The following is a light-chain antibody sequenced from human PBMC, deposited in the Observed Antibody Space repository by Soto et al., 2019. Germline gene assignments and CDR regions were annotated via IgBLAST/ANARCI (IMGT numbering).Light chain of an antibody. Sequence: QSVLTQPPSVSAAPGQRVTISCSGSNSNIGNNYVSWYQQLPGTAPKLLIYDNNNRPSGSPDRSSGSKSGTSATLGITGLQTGDEADYYCATWDSSLSVGVFGTGTK. V-gene: IGLV1-51*01. CDR1: NSNIGNNY. CDR2: DNN. CDR3: ATWDSSLSVGV. J-gene: IGLJ1*01.